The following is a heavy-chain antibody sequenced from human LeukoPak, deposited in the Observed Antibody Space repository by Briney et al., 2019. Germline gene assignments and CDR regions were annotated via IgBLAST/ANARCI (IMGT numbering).Heavy chain of an antibody. CDR2: INHSGST. J-gene: IGHJ4*02. D-gene: IGHD5-12*01. CDR1: GGSFSGYY. V-gene: IGHV4-34*01. CDR3: AGLDVDIVATPQNYFDY. Sequence: SETLSLTCAVYGGSFSGYYWSWIRQPPGKGLEWIGEINHSGSTNYNPSLKSRVTISVDTSKNQFSLKLSSVTAADTAVYYCAGLDVDIVATPQNYFDYWGQGTLVTVSS.